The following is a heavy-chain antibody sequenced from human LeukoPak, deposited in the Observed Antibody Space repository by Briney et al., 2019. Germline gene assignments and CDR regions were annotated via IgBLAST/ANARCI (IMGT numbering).Heavy chain of an antibody. CDR1: GFTFSSYW. Sequence: GGSLRLSCAASGFTFSSYWMSWVRQAPGKGLEWVANIKQDGSEKYYVDSVKGRFTISRDNAKNSLYLQMNSLRAEATAVYYCARVYRVTMIVVVITTTENGMDVWGQGTTVTVSS. CDR2: IKQDGSEK. V-gene: IGHV3-7*01. CDR3: ARVYRVTMIVVVITTTENGMDV. J-gene: IGHJ6*02. D-gene: IGHD3-22*01.